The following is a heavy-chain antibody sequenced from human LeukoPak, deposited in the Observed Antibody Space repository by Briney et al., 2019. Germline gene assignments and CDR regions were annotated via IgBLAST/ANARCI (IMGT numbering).Heavy chain of an antibody. Sequence: ASVKVSCKASGYTFTSNYIHWVRRAPGQGLEWMGMIYPRDGSTSYAQKFQGRVTVTRDTSTSTVHMGLSGLRSEDTAVYYCARDQEGFDYWGQGTLVTVSS. CDR3: ARDQEGFDY. CDR1: GYTFTSNY. V-gene: IGHV1-46*01. J-gene: IGHJ4*02. CDR2: IYPRDGST.